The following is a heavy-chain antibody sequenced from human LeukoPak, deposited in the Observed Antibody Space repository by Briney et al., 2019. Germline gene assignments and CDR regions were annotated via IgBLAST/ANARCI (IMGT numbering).Heavy chain of an antibody. Sequence: ASVKVSCKASGYAFTSYAIHWVRQAPGQGLEWMGWITPSGGTNYPQKFQGRVAITWDTSITTAYMDLSRLTSDDTAVYYCARDRYGDGFAHLDYWGQGALVTVSS. CDR3: ARDRYGDGFAHLDY. J-gene: IGHJ4*02. CDR2: ITPSGGT. V-gene: IGHV1-2*02. D-gene: IGHD5-24*01. CDR1: GYAFTSYA.